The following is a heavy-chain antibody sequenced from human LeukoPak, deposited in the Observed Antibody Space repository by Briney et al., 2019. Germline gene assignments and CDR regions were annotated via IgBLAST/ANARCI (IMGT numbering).Heavy chain of an antibody. CDR2: INHSGST. D-gene: IGHD5-18*01. CDR1: GGSFSGYY. Sequence: SETLSLTCAVYGGSFSGYYWSWIRQPPGKGLEWIGEINHSGSTNYNPSLKSRVTISVDTSKNQFSLKLSSVTAADTAVYYCARLPPKRGYSYGTDAFDVWGQGTMVTVSS. J-gene: IGHJ3*01. CDR3: ARLPPKRGYSYGTDAFDV. V-gene: IGHV4-34*01.